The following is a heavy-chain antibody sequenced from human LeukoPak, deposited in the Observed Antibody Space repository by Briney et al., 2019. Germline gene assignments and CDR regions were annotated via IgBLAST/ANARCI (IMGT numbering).Heavy chain of an antibody. Sequence: GGSLRLSCAASGLTFSSYAMHWVRQAPGKGLEWVAVISYDGSNKYYADSVKGRFTISRDNSKNTLYLQMNSLRAEDTAVYYCARDKASSTSYAIDYWGQGTLVTVSS. CDR2: ISYDGSNK. J-gene: IGHJ4*02. V-gene: IGHV3-30-3*01. CDR3: ARDKASSTSYAIDY. CDR1: GLTFSSYA. D-gene: IGHD2-2*01.